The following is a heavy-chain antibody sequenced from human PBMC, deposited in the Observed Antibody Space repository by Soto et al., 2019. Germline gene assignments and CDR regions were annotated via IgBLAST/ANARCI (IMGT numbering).Heavy chain of an antibody. Sequence: QVQLVQSGAEVKKPGSSVKVSCKASGGTFSSYAISWVRQAPGQGLEWMGGIIPIFGTANYAQKFQGRVTITEDESTSTAYMALSSLRSEDTAVYYCARDIPRGYSYGYPAGDYWGQGTLVTVSS. CDR3: ARDIPRGYSYGYPAGDY. CDR2: IIPIFGTA. V-gene: IGHV1-69*01. J-gene: IGHJ4*02. D-gene: IGHD5-18*01. CDR1: GGTFSSYA.